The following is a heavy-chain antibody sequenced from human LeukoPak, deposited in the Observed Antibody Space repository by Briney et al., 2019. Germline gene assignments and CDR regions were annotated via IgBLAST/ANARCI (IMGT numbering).Heavy chain of an antibody. V-gene: IGHV3-7*01. CDR1: GFTFSSYW. J-gene: IGHJ6*04. D-gene: IGHD1-7*01. CDR2: IKQDGSEK. Sequence: WGSLRLSCAVSGFTFSSYWISWVRQAPGKGLECVANIKQDGSEKYYVDSVKGRFTISRDNAKNSLYLQMNSLRAEDTAVYYCPRTVTTFWGYRMDVWGKGTTVIVSS. CDR3: PRTVTTFWGYRMDV.